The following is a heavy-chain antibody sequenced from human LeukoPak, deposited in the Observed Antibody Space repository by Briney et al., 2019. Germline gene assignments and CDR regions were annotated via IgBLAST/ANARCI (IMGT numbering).Heavy chain of an antibody. D-gene: IGHD3-16*01. V-gene: IGHV3-30-3*01. CDR1: GFTFSSYA. CDR2: ISYDGSNK. CDR3: ARKRFDY. J-gene: IGHJ4*02. Sequence: GGSLRLSCAASGFTFSSYAMHWVRQAPGKGLEWVAVISYDGSNKYYADSVKGRFTISRDNSKNTLYLQMNSLRAEDTAVYYCARKRFDYWGQGTLVTVSS.